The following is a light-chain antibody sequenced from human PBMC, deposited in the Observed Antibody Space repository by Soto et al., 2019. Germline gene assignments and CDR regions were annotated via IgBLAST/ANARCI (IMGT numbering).Light chain of an antibody. CDR3: QQRSNWPPEFT. V-gene: IGKV3-11*01. Sequence: EIVLTQSPATLSLSPGEGVTLSCRASQSVSSYLAWYQQKPGQAPRLLIYDAFNRATGIPDRFSGSGSGTDFTRTISSLEPEDFAGYYCQQRSNWPPEFTFGQGTNLEI. CDR2: DAF. J-gene: IGKJ2*01. CDR1: QSVSSY.